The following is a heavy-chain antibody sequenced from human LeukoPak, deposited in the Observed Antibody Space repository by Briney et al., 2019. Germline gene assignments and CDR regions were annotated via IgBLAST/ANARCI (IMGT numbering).Heavy chain of an antibody. V-gene: IGHV3-30*02. Sequence: GGSLRLSCAASGFTFSSYGMHWVRQAPGKGLEWVAFIRYDGSSEYYADSVKGRFTISRDNSKNTLYLQMNSLRPEDTAVYYCAKDPLGAHDYWGQGTLVTVSS. CDR1: GFTFSSYG. J-gene: IGHJ4*02. CDR2: IRYDGSSE. CDR3: AKDPLGAHDY. D-gene: IGHD1-26*01.